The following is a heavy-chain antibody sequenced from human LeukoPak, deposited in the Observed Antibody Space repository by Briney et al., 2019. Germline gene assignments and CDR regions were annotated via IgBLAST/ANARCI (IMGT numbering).Heavy chain of an antibody. CDR3: AKGGGSDWYLYEY. D-gene: IGHD6-19*01. V-gene: IGHV3-23*01. J-gene: IGHJ4*02. Sequence: GGSLRLSCAASGFTFSAYAMNWVRQAPGRGLEWVSVISYSGSAYYADSVKGRFTISRDNSKNTLYLQMNSLRAEATAIYYCAKGGGSDWYLYEYWGQGTPVTVSS. CDR2: ISYSGSA. CDR1: GFTFSAYA.